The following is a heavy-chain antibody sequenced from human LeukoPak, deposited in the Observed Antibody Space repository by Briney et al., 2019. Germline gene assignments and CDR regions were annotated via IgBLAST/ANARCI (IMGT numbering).Heavy chain of an antibody. Sequence: SETLSLTCTVSGGSICVHYWTWIRQPPGKGLEWIGYIFDNGSTNFNSSLQSRVTMSLDTSKNQFSLKLSSVTAADTAVYYCARVFRGVVTSNWFDPWGQGALVTASS. CDR3: ARVFRGVVTSNWFDP. V-gene: IGHV4-59*11. D-gene: IGHD2-21*02. J-gene: IGHJ5*02. CDR2: IFDNGST. CDR1: GGSICVHY.